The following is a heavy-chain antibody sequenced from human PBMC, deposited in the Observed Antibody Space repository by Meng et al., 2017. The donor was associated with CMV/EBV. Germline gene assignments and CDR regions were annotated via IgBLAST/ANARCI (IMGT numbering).Heavy chain of an antibody. V-gene: IGHV1-2*06. CDR2: INRKGGDT. J-gene: IGHJ3*02. Sequence: ASVKVSCKASGYTFTDYYIHWVRQAPGQGPEWMGLINRKGGDTIYAPKLQGRVAMTRDTSVQTTYTQLSGLRSDDTAVYYCARRRNRAVDLSAPGAFDMWGQGTMVTVSS. CDR3: ARRRNRAVDLSAPGAFDM. CDR1: GYTFTDYY. D-gene: IGHD6-19*01.